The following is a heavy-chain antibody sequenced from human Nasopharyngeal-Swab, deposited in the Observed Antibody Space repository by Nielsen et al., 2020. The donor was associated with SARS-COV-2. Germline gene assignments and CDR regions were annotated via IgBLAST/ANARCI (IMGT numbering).Heavy chain of an antibody. D-gene: IGHD2-15*01. J-gene: IGHJ4*02. CDR3: ARDTRRGGVDY. CDR2: IYYSGST. V-gene: IGHV4-61*01. CDR1: GGSVSSESYY. Sequence: SETLSLTCTVSGGSVSSESYYWSWIRQPPRRGLEWIGYIYYSGSTNYNPSLKSRVTISLDTSKNQFSLKLNSVTAADSAVYYCARDTRRGGVDYWGQGTLVTVSS.